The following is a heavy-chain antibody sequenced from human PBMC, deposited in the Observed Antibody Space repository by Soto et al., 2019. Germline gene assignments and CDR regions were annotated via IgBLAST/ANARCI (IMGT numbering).Heavy chain of an antibody. CDR1: GYSCTSYW. CDR2: IDPSDSYT. J-gene: IGHJ5*02. CDR3: ARHKGGQQLDWFDP. D-gene: IGHD6-13*01. Sequence: ESLKISFKGSGYSCTSYWISWVRQIPGKGLEWMGRIDPSDSYTNYSPSFQGHVTISADKSISTAYLQWSSLKASDTAMYYCARHKGGQQLDWFDPWGQGTLVTVSS. V-gene: IGHV5-10-1*01.